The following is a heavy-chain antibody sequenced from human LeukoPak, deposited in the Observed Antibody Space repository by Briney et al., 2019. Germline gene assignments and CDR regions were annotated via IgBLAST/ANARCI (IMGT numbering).Heavy chain of an antibody. J-gene: IGHJ3*02. V-gene: IGHV4-39*07. CDR1: GGSISSSSYY. Sequence: SETLSLTCTVSGGSISSSSYYWGWIRQPPGKGLEWIGSIYYSGSTYYNPSLKSRVTISVDTSKNQFSLKLSSVTAADTAMYYCARDPNIVSTVTLRAFDIWGQGTMVSVSS. CDR2: IYYSGST. CDR3: ARDPNIVSTVTLRAFDI. D-gene: IGHD5/OR15-5a*01.